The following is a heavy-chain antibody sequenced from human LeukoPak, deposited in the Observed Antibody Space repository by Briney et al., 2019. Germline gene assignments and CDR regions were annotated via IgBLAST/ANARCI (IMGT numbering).Heavy chain of an antibody. CDR2: MNPNSGNT. CDR3: ARGGRRTYGSGSHWFDP. J-gene: IGHJ5*02. V-gene: IGHV1-8*01. Sequence: ASVKVSCKASGYTFTSYDINWARQATGQGLEWMGWMNPNSGNTGYAQKFQGRVTMTRNTSISTAYMELSSLRSEDTAVYYCARGGRRTYGSGSHWFDPWGQGTLVTVSS. D-gene: IGHD3-10*01. CDR1: GYTFTSYD.